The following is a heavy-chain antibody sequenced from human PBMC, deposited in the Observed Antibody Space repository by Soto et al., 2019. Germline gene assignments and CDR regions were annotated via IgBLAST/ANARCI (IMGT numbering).Heavy chain of an antibody. V-gene: IGHV4-39*07. J-gene: IGHJ6*02. CDR1: GGSISSSSYY. D-gene: IGHD5-12*01. Sequence: SETLSLTCTVSGGSISSSSYYWGWIRQPPGKGLEWIGSIYYSGSTYYSPSFQGQVTISADKSISTAYLQWSSLKASDTAMYYCARRLSLAGRDGYNSDGMDVWGQGTTVTVSS. CDR2: IYYSGST. CDR3: ARRLSLAGRDGYNSDGMDV.